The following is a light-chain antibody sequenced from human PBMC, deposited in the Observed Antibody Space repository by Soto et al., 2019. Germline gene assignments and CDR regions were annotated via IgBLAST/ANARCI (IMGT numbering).Light chain of an antibody. CDR2: DAS. J-gene: IGKJ1*01. V-gene: IGKV1-5*01. Sequence: DIQMTQSPSTLSASVGDRVTITCRASQSISYWLAWDQQKPGKTPKLLIYDASSLENGVPSRFSGSGSGTEFTLHISSLQPDDFATYYCQQYNGHSPWTFGQGTKVEIK. CDR3: QQYNGHSPWT. CDR1: QSISYW.